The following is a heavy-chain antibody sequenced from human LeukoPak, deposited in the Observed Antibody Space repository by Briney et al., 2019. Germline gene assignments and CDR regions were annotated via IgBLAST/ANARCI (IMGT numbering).Heavy chain of an antibody. CDR1: GFTFSSYS. V-gene: IGHV3-21*01. CDR3: AKPGAYCSGGSCYSVFYYYYYMDV. CDR2: ITSSSSYI. Sequence: PGGSLRLSCAASGFTFSSYSMNWVRQAPGKGLEWVSPITSSSSYIYYADSVKGRFTISRDNAKNSLYLQMNSLRAEDTAVYYCAKPGAYCSGGSCYSVFYYYYYMDVWGKGTTVTVSS. D-gene: IGHD2-15*01. J-gene: IGHJ6*03.